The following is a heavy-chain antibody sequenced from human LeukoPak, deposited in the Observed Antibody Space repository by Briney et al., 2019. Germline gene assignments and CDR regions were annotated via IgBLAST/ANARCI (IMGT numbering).Heavy chain of an antibody. Sequence: ASVKVSCKASGYTFTNYHINWVRQATGQGLEWMGWMNPNSGNTGYAQKFQGRVTITRNTSISTAYMELSSLRSEDTAVYYCARGDIVLMVYAGGAFDIWGQGTMVTVSS. CDR2: MNPNSGNT. CDR1: GYTFTNYH. CDR3: ARGDIVLMVYAGGAFDI. J-gene: IGHJ3*02. D-gene: IGHD2-8*01. V-gene: IGHV1-8*03.